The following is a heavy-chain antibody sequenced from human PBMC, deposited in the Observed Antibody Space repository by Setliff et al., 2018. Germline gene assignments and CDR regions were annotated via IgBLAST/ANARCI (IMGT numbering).Heavy chain of an antibody. CDR2: VSPIDDGKP. J-gene: IGHJ4*02. V-gene: IGHV1-8*01. CDR3: ARINFYVSSGYYYAPDF. D-gene: IGHD3-22*01. CDR1: GYSFTSYD. Sequence: GASVKVSCKASGYSFTSYDINWVRLAAGQGLEWMGWVSPIDDGKPGYAQKFQGRVTITWVTSISTAYMELKNLRSDDTAVYYCARINFYVSSGYYYAPDFWGQGTLVTVSS.